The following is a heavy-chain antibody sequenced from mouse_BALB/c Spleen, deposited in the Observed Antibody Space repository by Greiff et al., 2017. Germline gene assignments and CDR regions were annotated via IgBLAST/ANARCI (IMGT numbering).Heavy chain of an antibody. CDR1: GYTFTDYE. CDR2: IDPETGGT. CDR3: ARDGNYGFAY. V-gene: IGHV1-15*01. D-gene: IGHD2-1*01. Sequence: QVQLQQSGAELVRPGASVTLSCKASGYTFTDYEMHWVKQTPVHGLEWIGAIDPETGGTAYNQKFKGQATLTVDESSSTAYMQLSSLTSEDSAVYDCARDGNYGFAYWGQGTLVTVSA. J-gene: IGHJ3*01.